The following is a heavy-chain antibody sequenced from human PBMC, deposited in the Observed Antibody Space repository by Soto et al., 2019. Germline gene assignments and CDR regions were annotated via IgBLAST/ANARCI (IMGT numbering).Heavy chain of an antibody. J-gene: IGHJ5*02. D-gene: IGHD6-19*01. V-gene: IGHV3-30-3*01. CDR2: ISYDGSNK. CDR1: GFTFSGYA. Sequence: GGSQRLSYAASGFTFSGYAVHWVRQAPGKGLEWVAVISYDGSNKYYADSVKGRFTISRDNSKNTLYLQMNSLRAEDTAVYYCARPGDSNSSGWYNWFDPWGQGTLVTVSS. CDR3: ARPGDSNSSGWYNWFDP.